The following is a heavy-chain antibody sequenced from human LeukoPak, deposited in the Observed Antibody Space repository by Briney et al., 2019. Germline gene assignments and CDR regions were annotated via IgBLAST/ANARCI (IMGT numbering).Heavy chain of an antibody. CDR3: TSTYYDFWSGSETDY. D-gene: IGHD3-3*01. CDR1: GYTLTELS. V-gene: IGHV1-24*01. CDR2: FDPEDGET. Sequence: ASVKVSCKVSGYTLTELSMHWVRQAPGKGLEWMGGFDPEDGETIYAQKFQGRATMTEDTSTDTAYMELSSLRSEDTAVYYCTSTYYDFWSGSETDYWGQGTLVTVSS. J-gene: IGHJ4*02.